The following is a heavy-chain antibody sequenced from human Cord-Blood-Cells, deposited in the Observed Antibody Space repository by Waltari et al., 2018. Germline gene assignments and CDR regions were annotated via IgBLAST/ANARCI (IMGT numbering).Heavy chain of an antibody. V-gene: IGHV4-61*09. J-gene: IGHJ2*01. CDR2: LYTRGST. Sequence: QVQLQESGPGLVKPSQTPSLTCTVSGGSISSGSYYWSWIRQPAGKGREWIGYLYTRGSTNYTPSRKSRVTISVDPSKNQFSLKLSSVTAADTAVYYCARDKTGAYWYFDLWGRGTLVTVSS. CDR1: GGSISSGSYY. CDR3: ARDKTGAYWYFDL. D-gene: IGHD1-1*01.